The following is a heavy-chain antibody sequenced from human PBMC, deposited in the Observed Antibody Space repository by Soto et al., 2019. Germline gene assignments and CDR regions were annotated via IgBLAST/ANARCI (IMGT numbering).Heavy chain of an antibody. CDR2: INHSGST. CDR3: ARLIPSARPHYYYYGMDV. CDR1: GGSFSGYY. V-gene: IGHV4-34*01. Sequence: SETLSLTCAVYGGSFSGYYWSWIRQPPGKGLEWIGEINHSGSTNYNPSLKSRVTISVDTSKNQFSLKLSSVAAADTAVYYCARLIPSARPHYYYYGMDVWGQGTTVTVSS. J-gene: IGHJ6*02. D-gene: IGHD6-6*01.